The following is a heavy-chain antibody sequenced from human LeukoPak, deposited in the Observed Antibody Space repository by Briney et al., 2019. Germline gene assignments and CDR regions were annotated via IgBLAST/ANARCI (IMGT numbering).Heavy chain of an antibody. D-gene: IGHD6-19*01. V-gene: IGHV4-34*01. CDR3: ARGRNSYSSGWFRDYGMDV. Sequence: SETLYLTCAVYGGSFSGYYWSWIRQPPGKGLEWIGEINHSGSTNYNPSLKSRVTISVDTSKNQFSLKLSSVTAADTAVYYCARGRNSYSSGWFRDYGMDVWGKGTTVTVSS. CDR1: GGSFSGYY. J-gene: IGHJ6*04. CDR2: INHSGST.